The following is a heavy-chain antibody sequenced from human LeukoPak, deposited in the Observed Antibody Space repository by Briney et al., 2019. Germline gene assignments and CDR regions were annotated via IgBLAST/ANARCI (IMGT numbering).Heavy chain of an antibody. D-gene: IGHD6-19*01. CDR2: IYTSGST. Sequence: SQTLSLTCTVSGGSISSGSYYWSWIRQPAGKGLEWIGRIYTSGSTNYNPSLKSRVTISVDTSKNQFSLKLSSVTAADTAVYYCARFPGGAGAFDYWGQGTLATVSS. J-gene: IGHJ4*02. CDR3: ARFPGGAGAFDY. CDR1: GGSISSGSYY. V-gene: IGHV4-61*02.